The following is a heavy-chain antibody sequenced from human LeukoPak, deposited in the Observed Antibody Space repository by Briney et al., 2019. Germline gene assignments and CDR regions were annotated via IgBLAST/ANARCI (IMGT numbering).Heavy chain of an antibody. J-gene: IGHJ4*02. CDR3: VRDRGTYRPIDY. CDR1: GFTLSSQD. Sequence: GESLRLSCAASGFTLSSQDMNWVRQAPGKGLEWVSSISYTGTYIYYADSVKGRFTISRDNAQNSLYLQMNSLRAEDTAIYSCVRDRGTYRPIDYWGQGTLVTVSS. D-gene: IGHD1-26*01. V-gene: IGHV3-21*04. CDR2: ISYTGTYI.